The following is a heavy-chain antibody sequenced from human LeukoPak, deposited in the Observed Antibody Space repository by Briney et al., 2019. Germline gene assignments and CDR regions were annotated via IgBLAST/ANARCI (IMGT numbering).Heavy chain of an antibody. CDR2: ISGSGGST. J-gene: IGHJ4*02. D-gene: IGHD4-17*01. CDR3: ATLRGPYYFDY. CDR1: GFTFSSYA. V-gene: IGHV3-23*01. Sequence: GGSLRLPCAASGFTFSSYAMSWVRQAPGKGLEWVSAISGSGGSTYYADSVKGRFTISRDNSKNTLYLQMNSLRAEDTAVYYCATLRGPYYFDYWGQGTLVTVSS.